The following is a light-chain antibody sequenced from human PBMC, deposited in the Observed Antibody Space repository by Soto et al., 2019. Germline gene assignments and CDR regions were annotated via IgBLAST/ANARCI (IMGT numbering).Light chain of an antibody. CDR1: QTVFSR. CDR2: DSS. J-gene: IGKJ1*01. V-gene: IGKV3D-15*03. CDR3: HQRQSWPRT. Sequence: EIVMTQSPAILSVSPGERATLSCRASQTVFSRLAWYQHKPGQAPRLLIYDSSIRATGIPVRFSGSGSGTDFTLTISDVQPEDFALYYCHQRQSWPRTFGQGTKVDIK.